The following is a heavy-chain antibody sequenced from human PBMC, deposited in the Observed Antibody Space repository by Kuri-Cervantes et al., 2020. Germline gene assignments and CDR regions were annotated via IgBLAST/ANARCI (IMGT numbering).Heavy chain of an antibody. Sequence: ASVKVSCKASGYTFTSYYMHWVRQAPGQGLEWMGIINPSGGSTSYAQKFQGRVTMTRDTSTSTVYMELSSLRSEDTAVYYCARDRGGGYVGGYFDYWGQGSLVTVSS. CDR2: INPSGGST. V-gene: IGHV1-46*01. CDR1: GYTFTSYY. J-gene: IGHJ4*02. CDR3: ARDRGGGYVGGYFDY. D-gene: IGHD5-12*01.